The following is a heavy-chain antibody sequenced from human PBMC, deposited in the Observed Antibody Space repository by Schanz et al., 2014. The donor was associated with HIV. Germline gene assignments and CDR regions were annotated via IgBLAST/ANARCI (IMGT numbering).Heavy chain of an antibody. Sequence: EVQLVESGGALVQPGRSLRLSCAASGFTFDDYAMHWVRQAPGKGLEWVSYISDTGTTTYYADSVNGRFTISRDNAKNSMFLQMNSLRGEDTAVYYCAREKDLGYSSTLGFWGQGTLVTVSS. D-gene: IGHD6-13*01. CDR1: GFTFDDYA. CDR3: AREKDLGYSSTLGF. V-gene: IGHV3-48*03. CDR2: ISDTGTTT. J-gene: IGHJ4*02.